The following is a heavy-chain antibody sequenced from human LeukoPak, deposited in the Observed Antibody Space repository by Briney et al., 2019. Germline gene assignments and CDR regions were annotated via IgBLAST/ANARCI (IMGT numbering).Heavy chain of an antibody. CDR2: ISSSGDVT. CDR3: AKGGVYSGYAFDP. CDR1: GFTFSSYA. V-gene: IGHV3-23*01. J-gene: IGHJ5*02. D-gene: IGHD5-12*01. Sequence: GGSLRLSCAASGFTFSSYAMSWVRQAPGRGLAWVSAISSSGDVTKYADSAKSRFTISRDNSKNTVYLQMNSLRAEDTAVYYCAKGGVYSGYAFDPWGQGTLVTVSS.